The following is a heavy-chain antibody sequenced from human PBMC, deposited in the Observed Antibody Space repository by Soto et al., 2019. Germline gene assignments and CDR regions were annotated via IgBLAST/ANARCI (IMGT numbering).Heavy chain of an antibody. J-gene: IGHJ4*02. V-gene: IGHV3-74*01. CDR1: GFTFSSYW. CDR3: AREGFMGYCSGGSCPLDY. Sequence: EVQLVESGGGLVQPGGSLRLSCAASGFTFSSYWMHWVRQAPGKGLVWVSRINSDGSSTSYADSVKGRFTISRDNAKNTLYLQMNSLGAEDTAVYYCAREGFMGYCSGGSCPLDYWGQGTLVTVSS. D-gene: IGHD2-15*01. CDR2: INSDGSST.